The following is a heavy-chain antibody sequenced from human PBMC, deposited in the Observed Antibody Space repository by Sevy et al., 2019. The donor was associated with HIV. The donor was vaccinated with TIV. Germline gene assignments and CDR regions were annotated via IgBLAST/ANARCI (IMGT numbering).Heavy chain of an antibody. V-gene: IGHV3-21*01. J-gene: IGHJ4*02. CDR1: GFTFSRYS. D-gene: IGHD6-19*01. Sequence: GGSLRLSCGASGFTFSRYSMNWVRQAPGKGLECVSSISSGNIYIYYADSVKGRFTISRDNAKNSLYLHMNSLRAEDTAVYYCARGSGAVVAGNYFDYWGQGILVTVSS. CDR3: ARGSGAVVAGNYFDY. CDR2: ISSGNIYI.